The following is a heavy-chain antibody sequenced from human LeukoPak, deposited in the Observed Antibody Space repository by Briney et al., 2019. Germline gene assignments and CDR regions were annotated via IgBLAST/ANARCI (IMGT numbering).Heavy chain of an antibody. CDR2: IYYSGNT. CDR1: GDSIISRSYY. V-gene: IGHV4-39*01. CDR3: ARVPYNGYDASYSDY. Sequence: SETLSLTCTVSGDSIISRSYYWGWIRQPPGKGLEWIGSIYYSGNTYYNPSLKSRVTVSVDTSENQFSLKLSSVTDSDTAVYYCARVPYNGYDASYSDYWGQGTLVTVSS. J-gene: IGHJ4*02. D-gene: IGHD5-12*01.